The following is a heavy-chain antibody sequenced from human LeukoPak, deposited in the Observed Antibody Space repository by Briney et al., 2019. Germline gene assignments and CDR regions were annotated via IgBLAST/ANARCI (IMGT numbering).Heavy chain of an antibody. J-gene: IGHJ4*02. D-gene: IGHD3-22*01. Sequence: PGGSLRLSCAASGFTFSSYSMNWVRQAPGKGLEWVSSISSSSYIYYADSVKGRFTISRDNAKNSLYLQMNSLRAEDTAVYYCARGRAYYYDSSGYFGYWGQGTLVTVSS. CDR1: GFTFSSYS. V-gene: IGHV3-21*01. CDR3: ARGRAYYYDSSGYFGY. CDR2: ISSSSYI.